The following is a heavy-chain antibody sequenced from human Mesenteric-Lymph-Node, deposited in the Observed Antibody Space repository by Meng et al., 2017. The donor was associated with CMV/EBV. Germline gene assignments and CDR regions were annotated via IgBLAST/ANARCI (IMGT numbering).Heavy chain of an antibody. CDR3: ARTLFTISTPLDV. CDR2: IWYDGSNK. CDR1: GFTFSSYG. D-gene: IGHD3-3*01. J-gene: IGHJ6*02. Sequence: GESLKISCAASGFTFSSYGMHWVRQAPGKGLEWVAVIWYDGSNKYYADSVKGRFTISRDNSKNTLYLQMNSLRAEDTAVYYCARTLFTISTPLDVWGQGTTVTVSS. V-gene: IGHV3-33*01.